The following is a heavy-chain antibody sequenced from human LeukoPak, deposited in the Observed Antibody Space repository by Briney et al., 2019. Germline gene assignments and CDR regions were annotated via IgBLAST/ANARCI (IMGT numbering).Heavy chain of an antibody. CDR3: ARDLLSDYGDYAFDY. Sequence: PSETLSLTCTVSGGSISSGGYYWSWLRQPPGKGLEWIGYIYHSGSTYYNPSLKSRVTISVDRSKNQFSLKLSSVTAADTAVYYCARDLLSDYGDYAFDYWGQGTLVTVSS. D-gene: IGHD4-17*01. V-gene: IGHV4-30-2*01. CDR2: IYHSGST. J-gene: IGHJ4*02. CDR1: GGSISSGGYY.